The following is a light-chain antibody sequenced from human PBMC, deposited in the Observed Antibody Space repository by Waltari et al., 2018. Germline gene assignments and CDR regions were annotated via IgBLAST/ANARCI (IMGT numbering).Light chain of an antibody. V-gene: IGLV4-69*01. CDR1: SGHSSNI. CDR3: ETGGHGTWV. CDR2: VNSDGSH. J-gene: IGLJ3*02. Sequence: QLVLTQSPSASASLAASVKLTCTLSSGHSSNIIAWLQQQPGKGPRYLMKVNSDGSHRKGDEIPDRFSGSSSGAERYLTISSLQSEDEADYYCETGGHGTWVFGGGTKLTVL.